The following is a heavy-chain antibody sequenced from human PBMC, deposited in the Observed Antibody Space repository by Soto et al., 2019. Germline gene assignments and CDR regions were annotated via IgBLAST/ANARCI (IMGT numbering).Heavy chain of an antibody. J-gene: IGHJ4*02. Sequence: QVQLVQSGAEVKKPGASVKVSCKASGYTFTSYGISWVRQAPGQGPEWMGWISTNNGNTNYAQKTRGRVTMTTDTSTSTADMELRSLRADDTAVYYCARHTSSWPFDYWGQGTLVTVSS. D-gene: IGHD6-13*01. V-gene: IGHV1-18*01. CDR2: ISTNNGNT. CDR1: GYTFTSYG. CDR3: ARHTSSWPFDY.